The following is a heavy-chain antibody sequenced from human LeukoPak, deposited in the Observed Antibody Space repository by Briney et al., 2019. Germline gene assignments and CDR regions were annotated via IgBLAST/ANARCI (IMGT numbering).Heavy chain of an antibody. V-gene: IGHV4-38-2*01. D-gene: IGHD1-26*01. CDR3: ARARGGTYADFDY. Sequence: SETLSLTCAVSSYSISSGFYWGWIRQPPGKGLEWIGSIYYSGTTYYNPSLKSRVTISVDTSKNQFSLKLSSVTAAGTAVYYCARARGGTYADFDYWGQGTLVTVSS. J-gene: IGHJ4*02. CDR1: SYSISSGFY. CDR2: IYYSGTT.